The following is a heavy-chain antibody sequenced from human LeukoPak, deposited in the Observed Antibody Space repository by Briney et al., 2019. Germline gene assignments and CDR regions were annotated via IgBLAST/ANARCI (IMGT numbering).Heavy chain of an antibody. Sequence: SETLSLTCTVSGYSISSGYYWGWIRQPPGKGLEWIGSIYHGGSIYYNPSLKSRVTISVDTSKNQFSLKLSSVTAADTAVYYCARGARSGWYSFDYWGQGTLVTVSS. J-gene: IGHJ4*02. V-gene: IGHV4-38-2*02. CDR3: ARGARSGWYSFDY. D-gene: IGHD6-19*01. CDR1: GYSISSGYY. CDR2: IYHGGSI.